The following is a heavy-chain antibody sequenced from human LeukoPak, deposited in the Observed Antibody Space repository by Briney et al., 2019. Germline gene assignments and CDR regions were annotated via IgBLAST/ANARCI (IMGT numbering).Heavy chain of an antibody. CDR1: GFTFSSYG. V-gene: IGHV3-33*01. CDR3: ARDRYCSSTSCYGWTWFDP. CDR2: IWYDGSNK. J-gene: IGHJ5*02. Sequence: PGRSLRLSCAASGFTFSSYGMHWVRQAPGMGLEWVAVIWYDGSNKYYADSVKGRFTISRDNSKNTLYLQMNSLRAEDTAVYYCARDRYCSSTSCYGWTWFDPWGQGTLVTVSS. D-gene: IGHD2-2*01.